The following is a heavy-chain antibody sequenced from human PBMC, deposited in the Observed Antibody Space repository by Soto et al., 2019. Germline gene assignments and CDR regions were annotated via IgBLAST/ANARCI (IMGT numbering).Heavy chain of an antibody. Sequence: DVQLVESGGGLVQPGRSLRLSCAASGFTFDDYAMHWVRQAPGKGLAWVSGISWNSGSIGYADSVKGRFTSSRDNAKNSLYLQMNSLRAEDTALYYYAKGSSVLRYFDWLAWAFDYWGQGTLVTVSS. CDR3: AKGSSVLRYFDWLAWAFDY. CDR1: GFTFDDYA. D-gene: IGHD3-9*01. V-gene: IGHV3-9*01. J-gene: IGHJ4*02. CDR2: ISWNSGSI.